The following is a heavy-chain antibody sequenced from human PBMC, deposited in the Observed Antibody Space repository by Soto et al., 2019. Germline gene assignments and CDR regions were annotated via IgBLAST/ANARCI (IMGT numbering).Heavy chain of an antibody. CDR1: GFTFSSYG. V-gene: IGHV3-33*01. D-gene: IGHD1-26*01. Sequence: QVQLVESGGGVVQPGRSLRLSCAASGFTFSSYGMHWVRQAPGKGLEWVAVIWYDGSNKYYADSVKGRFTISRDNSKKGVGRERKGVGAEGGAGCYGGGGGGGWGVAGDYGMDVWGQGTTVTVSS. CDR2: IWYDGSNK. J-gene: IGHJ6*02. CDR3: GGGGGGWGVAGDYGMDV.